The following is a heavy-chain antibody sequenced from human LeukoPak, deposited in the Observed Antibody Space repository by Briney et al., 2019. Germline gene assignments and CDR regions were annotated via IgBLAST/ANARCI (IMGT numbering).Heavy chain of an antibody. J-gene: IGHJ3*02. V-gene: IGHV4-59*08. CDR3: ARHTSYGARAFDI. CDR2: IYYSGSN. Sequence: SETLSLTCTVSGGSISSYYWNWIRQPPGKGLEWIGYIYYSGSNNYNPSLKSRVTISVDPSKHPFSLKQSSVTGADAAVYYCARHTSYGARAFDIWGQGTMVTVSS. D-gene: IGHD2/OR15-2a*01. CDR1: GGSISSYY.